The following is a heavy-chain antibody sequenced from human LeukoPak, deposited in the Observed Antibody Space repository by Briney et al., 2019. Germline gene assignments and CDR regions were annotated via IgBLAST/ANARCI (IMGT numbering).Heavy chain of an antibody. CDR3: ARDIVVVPAARNWFDP. V-gene: IGHV4-4*07. J-gene: IGHJ5*02. Sequence: SETLSLTCTVSGGSISSYYWSWLRQPAGKGLEWIGRIYTSGSTNYNPSLKSRVTMSVDTSKNQFSLKLSSVTAADTAVYYCARDIVVVPAARNWFDPWGQGTLVTVSS. D-gene: IGHD2-2*01. CDR1: GGSISSYY. CDR2: IYTSGST.